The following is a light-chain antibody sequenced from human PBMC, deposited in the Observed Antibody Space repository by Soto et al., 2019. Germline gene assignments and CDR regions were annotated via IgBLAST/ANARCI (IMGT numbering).Light chain of an antibody. V-gene: IGKV3-11*01. CDR2: DAS. CDR3: QQRSNWPAT. Sequence: EIVLTQSPATLSLSPGKRATLSCRASQSVSSYLACYQQKPGQAPRLLIYDASNRATGIPARFSGSGSGTDFTLTISSLEPEYCAVYYCQQRSNWPATFVQGTKLEIK. J-gene: IGKJ2*01. CDR1: QSVSSY.